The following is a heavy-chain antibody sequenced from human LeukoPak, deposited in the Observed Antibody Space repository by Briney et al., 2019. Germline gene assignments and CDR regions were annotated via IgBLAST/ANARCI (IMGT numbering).Heavy chain of an antibody. V-gene: IGHV1-2*02. D-gene: IGHD6-13*01. CDR1: GYTFTRYN. CDR2: ISPNSGAT. J-gene: IGHJ4*02. Sequence: ASVKVSCKVSGYTFTRYNFHWVRQARGQGLEWMGWISPNSGATNYAQNFQGRVTLTSDTSTSTAYMEVNGLRSDDTAVYSCVRGGGTSWFDYWGQGTPVTVSS. CDR3: VRGGGTSWFDY.